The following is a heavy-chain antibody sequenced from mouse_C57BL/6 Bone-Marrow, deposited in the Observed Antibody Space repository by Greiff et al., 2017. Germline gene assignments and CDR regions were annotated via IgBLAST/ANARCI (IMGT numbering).Heavy chain of an antibody. D-gene: IGHD1-1*01. CDR3: ARPYYGNSHFGY. CDR2: IYPGDGDT. Sequence: VQLQQSGAELVKPGASVKISCKASGYAFSSYWMNWVKQRPGKGLEWIGQIYPGDGDTNYNGKFKGKATLTADKSSSTAYMQLSSLTSEDSAFYFCARPYYGNSHFGYWGQGTTLTVSS. V-gene: IGHV1-80*01. J-gene: IGHJ2*01. CDR1: GYAFSSYW.